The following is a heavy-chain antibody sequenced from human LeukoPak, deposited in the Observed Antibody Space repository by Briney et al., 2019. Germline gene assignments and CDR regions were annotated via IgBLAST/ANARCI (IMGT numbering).Heavy chain of an antibody. J-gene: IGHJ6*03. D-gene: IGHD5-12*01. CDR3: ARGRSGYDYSHYYYMDV. Sequence: SETLSLTCTVSGGSISSYYWSWIRQPPGKGLEWIGYIYYSGSTNYNPSLKSRVTISVDTSKNQFSLKLSSVTAADTAVYYCARGRSGYDYSHYYYMDVWGKGTTVTVSS. CDR1: GGSISSYY. V-gene: IGHV4-59*01. CDR2: IYYSGST.